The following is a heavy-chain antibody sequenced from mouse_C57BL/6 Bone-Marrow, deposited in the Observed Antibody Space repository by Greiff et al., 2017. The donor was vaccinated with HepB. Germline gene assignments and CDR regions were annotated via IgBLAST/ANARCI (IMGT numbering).Heavy chain of an antibody. CDR1: GYTFTSYW. CDR2: IDPSDSYT. D-gene: IGHD1-1*01. CDR3: ARSNNYYGSNPFDY. Sequence: QVQLQQPGAELVMPGASVKLSCKASGYTFTSYWMHWVKQRPGQGLEWIGEIDPSDSYTNYNQKFKGKSTLTVDKSSSPAYMQLSSLTSEDSAVYYCARSNNYYGSNPFDYWGQGTTLTVSS. J-gene: IGHJ2*01. V-gene: IGHV1-69*01.